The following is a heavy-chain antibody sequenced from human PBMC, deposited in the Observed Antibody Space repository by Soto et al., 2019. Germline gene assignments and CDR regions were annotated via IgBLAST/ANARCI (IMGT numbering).Heavy chain of an antibody. Sequence: QVQLVESGGGVVQPGRSLRVSCAASGFTFSDYGIYWVRQAPGKGLEWVGLISYDGNNREYGDSVKGRFTISRDNSKNTLYLQMNSLRVEDTAVYYCTFGDNSFDYWGQGTLVTVSS. CDR1: GFTFSDYG. J-gene: IGHJ4*02. CDR2: ISYDGNNR. V-gene: IGHV3-30*03. D-gene: IGHD1-20*01. CDR3: TFGDNSFDY.